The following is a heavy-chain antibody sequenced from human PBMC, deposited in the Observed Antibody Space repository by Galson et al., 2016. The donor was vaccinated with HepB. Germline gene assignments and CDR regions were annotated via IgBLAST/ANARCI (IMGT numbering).Heavy chain of an antibody. D-gene: IGHD3-22*01. CDR1: GYTFTNYA. Sequence: SVKASCKASGYTFTNYAMHWVRQAPGQRLEWMGWINAGNGNTKYSQKFQGRVTITRDTSASTAYMELSSLRSEDTAVYYCVRDHYDSSGYPYNWFDPWGQGTLVTVSS. J-gene: IGHJ5*02. CDR3: VRDHYDSSGYPYNWFDP. CDR2: INAGNGNT. V-gene: IGHV1-3*01.